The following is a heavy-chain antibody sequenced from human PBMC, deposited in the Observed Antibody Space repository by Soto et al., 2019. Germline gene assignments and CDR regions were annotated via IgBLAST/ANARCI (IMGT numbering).Heavy chain of an antibody. CDR3: TSLHYDFWSGYRMDV. CDR2: IRSKANSYAT. CDR1: VFTFSGSA. D-gene: IGHD3-3*01. Sequence: EVQLVESGGGLVQPGGSLKLSCAASVFTFSGSAMHWVRQASGKGLEWVGRIRSKANSYATAYAASVKGRFTISRDDSKNTAYLQMNSLKTEDTAVYYCTSLHYDFWSGYRMDVWGQGTTVTVSS. J-gene: IGHJ6*02. V-gene: IGHV3-73*02.